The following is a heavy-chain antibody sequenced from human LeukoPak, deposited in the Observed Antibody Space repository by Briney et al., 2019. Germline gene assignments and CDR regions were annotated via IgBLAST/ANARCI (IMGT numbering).Heavy chain of an antibody. J-gene: IGHJ4*02. CDR2: IIPIFGTA. CDR1: GGTFSSYA. CDR3: ARVGQQLVLWYYFDY. V-gene: IGHV1-69*13. Sequence: ASVKVSCEASGGTFSSYAISWVRQAPGQGLEWMGGIIPIFGTANYAQKFQGRVTITADESTSTAYMELSSLRSEDTAVYYCARVGQQLVLWYYFDYWGQGTLVTVSS. D-gene: IGHD6-13*01.